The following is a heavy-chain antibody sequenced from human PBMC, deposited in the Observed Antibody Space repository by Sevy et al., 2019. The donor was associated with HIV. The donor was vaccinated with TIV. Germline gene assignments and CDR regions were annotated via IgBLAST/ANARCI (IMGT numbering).Heavy chain of an antibody. CDR1: GDSISAYY. Sequence: SETLSLTCTVSGDSISAYYWSWIRQPPGKPLEYIGYIYYTVSTNYNPSLKSRVTISVDTSKNQFSLKLNSVTAADTAVYFCARAPPVRSGDDSLNWFDPWGQGTLVTVSS. CDR2: IYYTVST. CDR3: ARAPPVRSGDDSLNWFDP. D-gene: IGHD5-12*01. V-gene: IGHV4-59*01. J-gene: IGHJ5*02.